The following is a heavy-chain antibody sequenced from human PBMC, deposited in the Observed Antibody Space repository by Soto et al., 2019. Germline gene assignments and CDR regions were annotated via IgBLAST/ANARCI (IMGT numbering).Heavy chain of an antibody. CDR2: IWHDGSNK. Sequence: QVQLVESGGGVVQPGRSLRLSCAASGFTFSSYGMHWVRQAPGKGLEWVAVIWHDGSNKYYADSVKGRFTISRDNSNNTVYLPMNRMRAENTVVYYYARDMRFLWWLLSYYFDYWCQGTLVTVSS. V-gene: IGHV3-33*01. D-gene: IGHD3-3*01. CDR3: ARDMRFLWWLLSYYFDY. J-gene: IGHJ4*02. CDR1: GFTFSSYG.